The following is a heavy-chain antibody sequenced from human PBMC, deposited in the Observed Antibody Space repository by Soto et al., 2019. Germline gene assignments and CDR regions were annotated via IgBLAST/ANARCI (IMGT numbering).Heavy chain of an antibody. CDR1: GAPLNGYY. D-gene: IGHD3-22*01. CDR3: ATNSKKIYYDVSAYYYDS. V-gene: IGHV4-34*01. Sequence: SETLSLTCAVYGAPLNGYYWTWIRQPPGKRLGWIGEISHGGGTMYNPSLKSRVTMSVDTSKSQFSLKLSSVTAADTAVYYCATNSKKIYYDVSAYYYDSWGQGSLVTVSS. J-gene: IGHJ4*02. CDR2: ISHGGGT.